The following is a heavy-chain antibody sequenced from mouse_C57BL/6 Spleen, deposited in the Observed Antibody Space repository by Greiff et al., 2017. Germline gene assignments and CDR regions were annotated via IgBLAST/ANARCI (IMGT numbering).Heavy chain of an antibody. CDR2: INPNNGGT. CDR1: GYTFTDYN. V-gene: IGHV1-22*01. CDR3: ARSHYYGSLFDY. D-gene: IGHD1-1*01. J-gene: IGHJ2*01. Sequence: VQLQQSGPELVKPGASVKMSCKASGYTFTDYNMHWVKQSHGKSLEWIGYINPNNGGTSYNQKFKGKATLTVNKSSSTAYMELRSLTSEDSAVYYCARSHYYGSLFDYWGQGTTLTVSS.